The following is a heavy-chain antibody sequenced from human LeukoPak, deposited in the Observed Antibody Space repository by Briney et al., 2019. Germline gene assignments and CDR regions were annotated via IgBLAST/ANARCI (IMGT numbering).Heavy chain of an antibody. D-gene: IGHD4-17*01. CDR2: IGTAGDT. CDR1: GFTFSSYD. CDR3: ARGGDYYYYMDV. Sequence: GGSLRLSCAASGFTFSSYDMHWVRQATGKGLEWVSAIGTAGDTYYPGSVKGRFTISRENAKNSSYLQMNSLRAGDTAVYYCARGGDYYYYMDVWGKGTTVTVSS. J-gene: IGHJ6*03. V-gene: IGHV3-13*01.